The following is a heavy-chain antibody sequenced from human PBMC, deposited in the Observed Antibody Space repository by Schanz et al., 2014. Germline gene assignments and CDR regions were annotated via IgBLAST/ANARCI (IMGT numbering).Heavy chain of an antibody. CDR2: IFYSGST. Sequence: QVQLQESGPGLVKPSQTLSLTCAVSGVSISSGGYSWTWIRQPPGKGPEWIGYIFYSGSTNYNPSLKVRFPISLDTAKTQVSLMLGSVPAADTAVYYCARAAGPVDYWGQGTLVTVSS. V-gene: IGHV4-30-4*07. CDR1: GVSISSGGYS. D-gene: IGHD6-13*01. J-gene: IGHJ4*02. CDR3: ARAAGPVDY.